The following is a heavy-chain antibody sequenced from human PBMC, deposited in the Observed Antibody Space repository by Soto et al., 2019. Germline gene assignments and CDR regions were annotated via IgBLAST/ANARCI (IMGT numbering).Heavy chain of an antibody. CDR2: INSDGSST. Sequence: GGSLRLSCAASGFTFSSYWMHWVRQAPGKGLVWVSRINSDGSSTSYADSVKGRFTISRDNAKNTLYLQMNSLRAADTAVYFCARQPYDSSDYFDYWGQGTLVTVSS. CDR1: GFTFSSYW. V-gene: IGHV3-74*01. J-gene: IGHJ4*02. CDR3: ARQPYDSSDYFDY. D-gene: IGHD3-22*01.